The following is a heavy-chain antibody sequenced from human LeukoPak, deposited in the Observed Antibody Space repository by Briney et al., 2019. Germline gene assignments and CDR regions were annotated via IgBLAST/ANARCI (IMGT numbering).Heavy chain of an antibody. CDR2: ISYDGSNK. Sequence: GGSLRLSCPASGFTFSTYAMHWVRQAPGKGLEWVAVISYDGSNKYYADSVKGRFTISRDNSKNTLYLQMNSLRAEDTAVYYCARASGPIVVVPAAMLLWGQGTLVSVSS. D-gene: IGHD2-2*01. V-gene: IGHV3-30-3*01. CDR1: GFTFSTYA. J-gene: IGHJ4*02. CDR3: ARASGPIVVVPAAMLL.